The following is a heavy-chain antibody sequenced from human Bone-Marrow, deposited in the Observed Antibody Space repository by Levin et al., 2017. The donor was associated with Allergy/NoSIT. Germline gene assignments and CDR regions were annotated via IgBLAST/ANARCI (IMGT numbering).Heavy chain of an antibody. CDR3: VTEAPALGYQKLGGYVDV. D-gene: IGHD2-2*01. Sequence: GGSLRLSCAASGFSFSTASMNWVRQVPGKGLEWVAYIGVSGAVIYYADSVRGRFTISRDDVTNSLYLQMDSLRAEDTAVYYCVTEAPALGYQKLGGYVDVWGQGTTVTVSS. CDR1: GFSFSTAS. CDR2: IGVSGAVI. J-gene: IGHJ6*02. V-gene: IGHV3-48*01.